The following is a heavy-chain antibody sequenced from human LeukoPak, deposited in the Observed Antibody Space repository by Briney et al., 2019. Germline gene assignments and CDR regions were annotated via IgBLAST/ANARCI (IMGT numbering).Heavy chain of an antibody. J-gene: IGHJ4*02. V-gene: IGHV4-59*01. Sequence: PSETLSLTCTVSGGSISSYNWSWIRQPPGKGLEWIGYIYYSGSTNYNPSLKSRVTISVDTSKNLFSLKLSSVTAADTAVYYCASLTYHYFDYWGQGTLVTVSS. CDR1: GGSISSYN. CDR3: ASLTYHYFDY. CDR2: IYYSGST.